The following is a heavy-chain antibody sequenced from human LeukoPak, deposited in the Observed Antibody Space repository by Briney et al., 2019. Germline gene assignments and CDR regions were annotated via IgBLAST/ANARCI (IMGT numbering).Heavy chain of an antibody. V-gene: IGHV1-8*03. D-gene: IGHD1-26*01. CDR2: MNPNSGNT. J-gene: IGHJ6*03. Sequence: GASVKVSCKASGYTFTSYDINWVRQATGQGLEWMGWMNPNSGNTGYAQKFQGRATITRNTSISTAYMELSSLRSEDTAVYYCARAAEGGYYYYYYYMDVWGKGTTVTVSS. CDR3: ARAAEGGYYYYYYYMDV. CDR1: GYTFTSYD.